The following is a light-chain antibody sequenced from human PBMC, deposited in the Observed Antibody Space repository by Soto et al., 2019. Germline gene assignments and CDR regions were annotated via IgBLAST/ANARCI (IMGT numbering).Light chain of an antibody. CDR2: DAS. J-gene: IGKJ1*01. CDR3: QQYDSFWT. CDR1: QSINNW. V-gene: IGKV1-5*01. Sequence: IQMTQSPSTLSSSVGDRLTITCRASQSINNWLAWYQQKVGEAPKLRIYDASNLESGVPSRLSGSGSGTEFTLTISSLQPDDFASYYCQQYDSFWTFGQGTKVDI.